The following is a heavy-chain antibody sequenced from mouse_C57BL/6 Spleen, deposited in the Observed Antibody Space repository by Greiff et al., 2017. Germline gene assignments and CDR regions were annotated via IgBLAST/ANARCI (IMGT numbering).Heavy chain of an antibody. CDR3: VRHGAFDGYYDAMDY. CDR2: IRSKSNNYAT. V-gene: IGHV10-1*01. J-gene: IGHJ4*01. D-gene: IGHD2-3*01. CDR1: GFSFNTYA. Sequence: EVHLVESGGGLVQPKGSLKLSCAASGFSFNTYAMNWVRQAPGKGLEWVARIRSKSNNYATYYADSVKDRFTISRDDSESMLYLQMNNLKTEDTAMYYCVRHGAFDGYYDAMDYWGQGTSVTVSS.